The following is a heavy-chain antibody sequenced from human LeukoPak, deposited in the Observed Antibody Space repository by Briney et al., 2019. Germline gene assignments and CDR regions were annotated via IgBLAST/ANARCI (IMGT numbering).Heavy chain of an antibody. CDR2: IIPIFGTA. CDR3: ARDVYYYYYMDV. Sequence: SVKVSCKASGGTFSSYAISWVRQAPGQGLEWMGGIIPIFGTANYAQKFQGRVTITTDESTSTAYMELSSLRSEDTAVYYCARDVYYYYYMDVWGKGTTVTVSS. J-gene: IGHJ6*03. CDR1: GGTFSSYA. V-gene: IGHV1-69*05.